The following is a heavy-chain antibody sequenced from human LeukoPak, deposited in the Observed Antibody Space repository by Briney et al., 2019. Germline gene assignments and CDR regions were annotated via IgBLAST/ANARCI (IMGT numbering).Heavy chain of an antibody. CDR1: GDSISSYY. Sequence: SETLSLTCTVSGDSISSYYWNWIRQPPGKGLEWIGYILYSGSTNYNPSLRSRVTISVDTSKNQFSLKVNSVTAADTAVYYCARRPSGANWFDPWGRGTLVTVSS. CDR2: ILYSGST. V-gene: IGHV4-59*01. D-gene: IGHD4-17*01. CDR3: ARRPSGANWFDP. J-gene: IGHJ5*02.